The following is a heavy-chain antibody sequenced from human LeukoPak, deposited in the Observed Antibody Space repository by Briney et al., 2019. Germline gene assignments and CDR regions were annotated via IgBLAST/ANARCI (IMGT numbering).Heavy chain of an antibody. Sequence: PSETLSLTCAVYGGSFSGYYWSWIRQPPGKGLEWIGEINHSGSTNYNPSLKSRVTISVDTSKNQFSLKLSSVTAADTAVYYCARIMADQNAFDMWGQGTMVTVSS. J-gene: IGHJ3*02. CDR3: ARIMADQNAFDM. CDR1: GGSFSGYY. V-gene: IGHV4-34*01. D-gene: IGHD2-8*01. CDR2: INHSGST.